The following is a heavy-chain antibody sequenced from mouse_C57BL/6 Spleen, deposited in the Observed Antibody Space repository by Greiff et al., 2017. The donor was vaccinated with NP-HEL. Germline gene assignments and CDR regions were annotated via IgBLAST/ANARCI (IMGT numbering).Heavy chain of an antibody. CDR2: IRNKANGYTT. CDR3: ARYDDYGAMDY. Sequence: DVKLVESGGGLVQPGGSLSLSCAASGFTFTDYYMSWVRQPPGKALEWLGFIRNKANGYTTEYSASVKGRFTISRDNSKSILCVQMNALRAEDSATYYCARYDDYGAMDYWGQGTSVTVSS. CDR1: GFTFTDYY. J-gene: IGHJ4*01. D-gene: IGHD2-4*01. V-gene: IGHV7-3*01.